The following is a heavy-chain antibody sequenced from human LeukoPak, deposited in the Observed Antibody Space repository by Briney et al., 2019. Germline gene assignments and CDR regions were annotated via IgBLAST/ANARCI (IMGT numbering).Heavy chain of an antibody. CDR1: GYTFTGYY. J-gene: IGHJ4*02. Sequence: ASVKVSCKACGYTFTGYYMHCVRQAPGQGLEWMGWINPNSGGINYAQKFQGRVTMTRDTSMSTAYMEVTRLTSDDTAVFFCARSSDHSNYIIDYWGQGTLVTVSS. V-gene: IGHV1-2*02. CDR3: ARSSDHSNYIIDY. CDR2: INPNSGGI. D-gene: IGHD4-11*01.